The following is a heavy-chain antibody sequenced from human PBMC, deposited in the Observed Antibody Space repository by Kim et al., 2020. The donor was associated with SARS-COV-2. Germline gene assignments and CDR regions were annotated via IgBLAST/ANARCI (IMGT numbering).Heavy chain of an antibody. Sequence: NYAQKLQGRATMTPDTSTSPAYMELRSLRSDDTAVYYCAREEDSGYMVDPWGQGTLVTVSS. CDR3: AREEDSGYMVDP. J-gene: IGHJ5*02. D-gene: IGHD5-12*01. V-gene: IGHV1-18*01.